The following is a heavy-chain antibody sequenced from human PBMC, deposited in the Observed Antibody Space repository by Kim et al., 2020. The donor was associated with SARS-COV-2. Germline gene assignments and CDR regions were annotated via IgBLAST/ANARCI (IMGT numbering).Heavy chain of an antibody. CDR3: ATGTTVGG. Sequence: GGSLRLSCAASGFTFNNAWMSWVRQAPGKGLEWVGRIKSKTESGTTDYAAPVKGRFTISRDESKNTVYLQMNSLKSDDTALYYCATGTTVGGWGQGTRVTVSS. CDR1: GFTFNNAW. CDR2: IKSKTESGTT. J-gene: IGHJ4*02. V-gene: IGHV3-15*01. D-gene: IGHD1-1*01.